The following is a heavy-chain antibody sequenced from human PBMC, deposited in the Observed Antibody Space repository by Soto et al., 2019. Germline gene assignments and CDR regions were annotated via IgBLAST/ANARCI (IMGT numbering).Heavy chain of an antibody. V-gene: IGHV3-7*05. CDR3: ARDVSPGSSSVYLDAFDI. D-gene: IGHD6-13*01. J-gene: IGHJ3*02. CDR1: GFTLSAYW. Sequence: EVQLEESGGDLVQPGGSLRLSCAASGFTLSAYWMTWLRQAPGKGLEWVANRNRDGSKKSYLDSVRGRFTISRDNVGNALYLQMESLRADYTALYYCARDVSPGSSSVYLDAFDIWGQGTMVTVSS. CDR2: RNRDGSKK.